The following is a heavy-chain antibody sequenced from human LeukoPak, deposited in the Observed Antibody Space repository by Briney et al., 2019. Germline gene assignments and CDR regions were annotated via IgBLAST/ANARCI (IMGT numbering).Heavy chain of an antibody. J-gene: IGHJ4*02. V-gene: IGHV4-39*01. CDR1: GGSISSSSYY. D-gene: IGHD2-15*01. CDR2: IYYSGST. Sequence: PSETLSLTCTVSGGSISSSSYYWGWIRQPPGKGLEWIGSIYYSGSTYYNPSLKSRVTISVDTSKNQFSLKLSSVTAADTAVYYCARRPPGWGLGYCSGGSCYARDYFDYWGQGTLVTVSS. CDR3: ARRPPGWGLGYCSGGSCYARDYFDY.